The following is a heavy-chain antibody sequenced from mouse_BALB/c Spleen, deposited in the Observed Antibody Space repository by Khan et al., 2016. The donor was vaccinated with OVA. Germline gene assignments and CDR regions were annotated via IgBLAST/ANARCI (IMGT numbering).Heavy chain of an antibody. CDR1: GFTIKDTY. CDR2: IDPASDNT. Sequence: VQLQQSGAELVKPGASVKLSCTASGFTIKDTYMHWVKQRPEQGLEWIGRIDPASDNTKYDPQFQANATITADPSTHYAHLQLSSLTSEDTAVYYCARSNSLWPMDYWGQGTSVTVSA. CDR3: ARSNSLWPMDY. J-gene: IGHJ4*01. V-gene: IGHV14-3*02. D-gene: IGHD1-1*01.